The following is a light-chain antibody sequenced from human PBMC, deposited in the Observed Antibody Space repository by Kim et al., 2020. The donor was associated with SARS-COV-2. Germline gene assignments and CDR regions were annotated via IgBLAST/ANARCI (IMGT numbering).Light chain of an antibody. V-gene: IGLV1-44*01. CDR2: SNT. J-gene: IGLJ1*01. Sequence: QSVLTQPPSASGTPGQRVSISCSGSKSNIGTNTVTWYQQLPGTAPKLLIFSNTQRPSSVPDRFSGSKSGTSASLTISGLQSEDEADYYCAAWDDSLKAFVCGAGTQLTVL. CDR1: KSNIGTNT. CDR3: AAWDDSLKAFV.